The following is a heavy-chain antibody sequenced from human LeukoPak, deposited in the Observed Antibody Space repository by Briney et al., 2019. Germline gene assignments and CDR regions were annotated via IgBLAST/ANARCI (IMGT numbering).Heavy chain of an antibody. CDR3: GRQDYSNYVDY. J-gene: IGHJ4*02. V-gene: IGHV4-38-2*01. Sequence: SETLSLTCAVSGYSISSGYYWGWIRQPPGKGLEWIGSIYHIGGTYYNPSLKSRDTISVDTSKNRFSLKLSSVTAADTAVYYCGRQDYSNYVDYWGQGILVTVSS. D-gene: IGHD4-11*01. CDR1: GYSISSGYY. CDR2: IYHIGGT.